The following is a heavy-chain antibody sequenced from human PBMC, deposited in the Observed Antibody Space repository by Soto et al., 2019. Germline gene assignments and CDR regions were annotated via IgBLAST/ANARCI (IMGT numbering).Heavy chain of an antibody. Sequence: PVGSLRLSCAASGFTFSSYAMHWVRQAPGKGLEWVAVISYDGSNKYYADSVKGRFTISRDNSKNTLYLQMNSLRAEDTAVYYCARDPRVHFDWSDAFDIWGQGTMVTVSS. CDR1: GFTFSSYA. V-gene: IGHV3-30-3*01. J-gene: IGHJ3*02. CDR2: ISYDGSNK. D-gene: IGHD3-9*01. CDR3: ARDPRVHFDWSDAFDI.